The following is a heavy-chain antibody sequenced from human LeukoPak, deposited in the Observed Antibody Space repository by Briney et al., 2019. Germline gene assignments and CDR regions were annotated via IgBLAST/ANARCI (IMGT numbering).Heavy chain of an antibody. Sequence: SXXLSLTCTVSGGSITSYYWSWIRQPPGKGLEWIGYVYYRGSTNYNPSLNSRVTISADTSKNQFSLKLNSVTAADTAVYYCAREGVSYYDRSGYHYWGQGTLVTVSS. CDR2: VYYRGST. CDR3: AREGVSYYDRSGYHY. J-gene: IGHJ4*02. D-gene: IGHD3-22*01. CDR1: GGSITSYY. V-gene: IGHV4-59*01.